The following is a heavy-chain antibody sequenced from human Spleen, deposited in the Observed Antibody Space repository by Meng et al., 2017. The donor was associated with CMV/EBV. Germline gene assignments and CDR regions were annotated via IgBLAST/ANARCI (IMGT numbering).Heavy chain of an antibody. D-gene: IGHD3-10*01. Sequence: ASVKVSCKASGYTFTSYGISWVRQAPGQGLEWMGWINPNSGGTNYAQKFQGRVTMTRDTSISTAYMELSRLRSDDTAVYYCARDQSSYDMDVWGQGTTVTVSS. J-gene: IGHJ6*02. CDR1: GYTFTSYG. CDR2: INPNSGGT. CDR3: ARDQSSYDMDV. V-gene: IGHV1-2*02.